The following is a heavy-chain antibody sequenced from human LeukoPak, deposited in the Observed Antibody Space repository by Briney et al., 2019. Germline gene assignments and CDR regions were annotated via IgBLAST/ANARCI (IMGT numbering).Heavy chain of an antibody. CDR2: ISDYNGNT. Sequence: ASVKVSCKASGYTFTSYGISWVRQAPGQGLEWMGWISDYNGNTNYAQKLQGRVTMTTDTSTSTAYMELRSLRSDDTAVYYCARDQVVTIFGVVIGNHNWFDPWGQGTLVTVSS. CDR3: ARDQVVTIFGVVIGNHNWFDP. D-gene: IGHD3-3*01. V-gene: IGHV1-18*01. CDR1: GYTFTSYG. J-gene: IGHJ5*02.